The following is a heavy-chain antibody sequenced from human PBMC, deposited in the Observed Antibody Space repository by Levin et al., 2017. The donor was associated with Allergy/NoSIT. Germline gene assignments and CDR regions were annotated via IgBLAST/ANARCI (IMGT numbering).Heavy chain of an antibody. Sequence: LSLTCVGYGFTLRSYWMIWVRQAPGKGLEWVANIKPDGSEKHYVDSMRGRFTISRDNAKNSVSLQMDSLRAEDTGVYDGARGGNLDYWGQGTLVTVSS. J-gene: IGHJ4*02. CDR2: IKPDGSEK. D-gene: IGHD1-1*01. CDR1: GFTLRSYW. CDR3: ARGGNLDY. V-gene: IGHV3-7*01.